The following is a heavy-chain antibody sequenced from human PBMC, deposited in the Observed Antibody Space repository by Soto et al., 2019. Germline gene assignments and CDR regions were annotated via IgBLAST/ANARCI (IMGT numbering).Heavy chain of an antibody. Sequence: GESLTISCKGSGYSFTSYWIGWVRQMPGKGLEWMGIIYPGDSDTRYSPSFQGQITISADKSISTAYLQWSSLKASDTAMYYCARHRGVEYCSGGSCHMDVWGQGTTVTVSS. CDR2: IYPGDSDT. CDR3: ARHRGVEYCSGGSCHMDV. V-gene: IGHV5-51*01. D-gene: IGHD2-15*01. J-gene: IGHJ6*02. CDR1: GYSFTSYW.